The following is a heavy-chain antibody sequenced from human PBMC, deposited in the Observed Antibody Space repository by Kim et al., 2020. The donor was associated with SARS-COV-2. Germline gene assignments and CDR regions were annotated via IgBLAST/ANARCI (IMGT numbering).Heavy chain of an antibody. CDR3: ASFRLAGSGSFHYYYGMDV. D-gene: IGHD3-10*01. V-gene: IGHV4-39*07. Sequence: SETLSLTCTVSGGSISSSSYYWGWIRQPPGKGLEWIGSIYYSGSTYYNPSLKSRVTISVDTSKNQLSLKLSSVTAADTAVYYCASFRLAGSGSFHYYYGMDVWGQGTTVTVSS. CDR2: IYYSGST. J-gene: IGHJ6*02. CDR1: GGSISSSSYY.